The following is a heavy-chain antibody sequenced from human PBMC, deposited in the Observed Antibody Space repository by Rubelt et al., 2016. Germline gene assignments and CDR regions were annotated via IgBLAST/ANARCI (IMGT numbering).Heavy chain of an antibody. CDR3: ARGQRSWFDP. Sequence: GWLRQPPGKGLEWIGSIYHSGTTYYRPSLKSRITISVDTSKHQFSLKLSSVTAADTAVYFCARGQRSWFDPWGQGTLVTVAS. J-gene: IGHJ5*02. CDR2: IYHSGTT. V-gene: IGHV4-38-2*02.